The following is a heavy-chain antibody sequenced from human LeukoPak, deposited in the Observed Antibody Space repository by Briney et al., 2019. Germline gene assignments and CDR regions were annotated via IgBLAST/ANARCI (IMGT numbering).Heavy chain of an antibody. D-gene: IGHD2-15*01. J-gene: IGHJ6*03. Sequence: PSETLSLTCTVSGGSISSYYWSWIRQPAGKGLEWIGRIYTSGSTNYNPSLKSRVTMSVDTSKNQFSLNLSSVTAADTAVYYCARDSARAVVGNFYYFYMDVWGKGTTVTVSS. V-gene: IGHV4-4*07. CDR3: ARDSARAVVGNFYYFYMDV. CDR2: IYTSGST. CDR1: GGSISSYY.